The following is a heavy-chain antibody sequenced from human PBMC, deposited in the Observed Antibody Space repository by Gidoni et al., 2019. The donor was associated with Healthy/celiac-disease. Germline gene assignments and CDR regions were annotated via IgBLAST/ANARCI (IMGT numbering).Heavy chain of an antibody. D-gene: IGHD4-17*01. CDR3: ARVVTDYGDYDC. CDR1: GFTFSSYS. V-gene: IGHV3-21*01. CDR2: ISSSSSYI. J-gene: IGHJ4*02. Sequence: EVQLVESGGGLVKPGGSLRLSCAASGFTFSSYSMNWVRQAPGKGLEWVSSISSSSSYIYYADSVKGRFTISRDNAKNSLYLQMNSLRAEDTAVYYCARVVTDYGDYDCWGQGTLVTVSS.